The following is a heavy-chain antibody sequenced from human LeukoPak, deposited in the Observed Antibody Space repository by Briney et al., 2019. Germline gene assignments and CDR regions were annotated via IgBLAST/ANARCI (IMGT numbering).Heavy chain of an antibody. CDR3: ARGRGGEQLDELRD. J-gene: IGHJ4*02. CDR2: ISAYNGNT. V-gene: IGHV1-18*01. Sequence: GASVKVSCKASGYSFTSYGVSWVRQAPGQGLEWMGWISAYNGNTKYAQRLQDRVTMTTDTPTTTVYMELRSLRSDDTAVYYCARGRGGEQLDELRDWGQGTLVTVSS. D-gene: IGHD6-6*01. CDR1: GYSFTSYG.